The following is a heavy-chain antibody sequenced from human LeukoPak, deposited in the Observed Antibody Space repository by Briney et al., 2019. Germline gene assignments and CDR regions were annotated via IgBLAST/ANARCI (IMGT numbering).Heavy chain of an antibody. V-gene: IGHV1-69*01. D-gene: IGHD4-17*01. CDR3: ARDYGDAPIRDYYFDY. Sequence: SVKVSCKASGGTFSSYAISWVRQAPGQGLEWMGGIIPIFGTANYAQKFQGRVTITADESTSTAYMELSSLRSEDTAVYYCARDYGDAPIRDYYFDYWGQGTLVTVSS. CDR2: IIPIFGTA. CDR1: GGTFSSYA. J-gene: IGHJ4*02.